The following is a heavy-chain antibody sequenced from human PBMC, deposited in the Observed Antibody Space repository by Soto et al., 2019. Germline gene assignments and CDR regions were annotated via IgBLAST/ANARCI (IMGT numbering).Heavy chain of an antibody. J-gene: IGHJ4*02. D-gene: IGHD6-6*01. CDR3: ARSHIVPRLFMYPYYY. Sequence: PSETLSLTCTVSGGSISSSNYYWAWILQPPGKGLEWIGSISYSGSTYYNPSLKSRVTISVDTSKNQFSLKLSSVTAADTAVYYCARSHIVPRLFMYPYYYWGQGSLVTVSS. CDR1: GGSISSSNYY. CDR2: ISYSGST. V-gene: IGHV4-39*01.